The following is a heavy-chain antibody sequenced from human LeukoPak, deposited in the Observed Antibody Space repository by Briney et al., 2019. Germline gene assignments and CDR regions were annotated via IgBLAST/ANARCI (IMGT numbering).Heavy chain of an antibody. CDR2: IYYSGST. V-gene: IGHV4-39*01. CDR1: GGSISSSSCY. Sequence: SETLSLTCTVSGGSISSSSCYWGWIRQPPGKGLAWIGSIYYSGSTYYNPSLKSRVTISVDTSKNQFSLKLSSVTAADTAVYYCASYCSGGSCYPYYFDYWGQGTLVTVSS. CDR3: ASYCSGGSCYPYYFDY. J-gene: IGHJ4*02. D-gene: IGHD2-15*01.